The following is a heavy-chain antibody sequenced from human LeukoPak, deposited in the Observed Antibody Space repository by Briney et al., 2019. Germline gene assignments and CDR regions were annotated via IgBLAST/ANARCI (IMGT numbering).Heavy chain of an antibody. V-gene: IGHV3-23*01. D-gene: IGHD6-19*01. Sequence: GGSLRLSCAVSGFIFNSYAMSWVRQAPGKGLEWVSFISDSGDRTYYADSVKGRFTISRDNSKNTLYLQMNSLRAEDTALYYCAKDLSGGWYGDYSDYWGQGVLVTVSS. CDR2: ISDSGDRT. J-gene: IGHJ4*02. CDR1: GFIFNSYA. CDR3: AKDLSGGWYGDYSDY.